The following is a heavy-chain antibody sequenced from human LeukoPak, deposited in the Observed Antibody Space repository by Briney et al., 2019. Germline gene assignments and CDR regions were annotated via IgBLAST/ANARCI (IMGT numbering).Heavy chain of an antibody. D-gene: IGHD1-26*01. V-gene: IGHV4-39*01. J-gene: IGHJ6*03. CDR3: VTPRSWELSDMAV. CDR1: SSSISSSTYY. Sequence: SETLSLTCTVSSSSISSSTYYWGWIRQPPGKGLEWIGSIYYSGSTYYNPSLKSRVTISADMSKNQFSLRLSSVTAADTAVFYCVTPRSWELSDMAVWGKGTTVIVSS. CDR2: IYYSGST.